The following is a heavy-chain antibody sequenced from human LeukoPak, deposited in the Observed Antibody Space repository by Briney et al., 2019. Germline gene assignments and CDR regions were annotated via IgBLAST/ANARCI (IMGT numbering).Heavy chain of an antibody. CDR1: GGSMSPYY. Sequence: KSSETLSLTCSVSGGSMSPYYWNWIRQPPGKGLEWVGYIHYGGSSNYNPSLKSRVTISLDTSKNQVSLKLTSVTAADTAVYYCARSFAYSSSRFDPWGQGTLAPVSS. V-gene: IGHV4-59*08. D-gene: IGHD6-13*01. CDR2: IHYGGSS. CDR3: ARSFAYSSSRFDP. J-gene: IGHJ5*02.